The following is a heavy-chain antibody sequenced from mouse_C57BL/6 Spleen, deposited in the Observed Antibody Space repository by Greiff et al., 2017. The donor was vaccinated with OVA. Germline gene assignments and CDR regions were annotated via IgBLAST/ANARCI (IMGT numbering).Heavy chain of an antibody. J-gene: IGHJ2*01. V-gene: IGHV1-53*01. CDR3: ARYPPLFITTVVATDY. CDR2: INPSNGGT. D-gene: IGHD1-1*01. Sequence: QVQLQQPGTELVKPGASVKLSCKASGYTFTSYWMHWVKQRPGQGLEWIGNINPSNGGTNYNEKFKSKATLTVDKSSSTAYMQLGSLTSEDSAVYYCARYPPLFITTVVATDYWGQGTTLTVSS. CDR1: GYTFTSYW.